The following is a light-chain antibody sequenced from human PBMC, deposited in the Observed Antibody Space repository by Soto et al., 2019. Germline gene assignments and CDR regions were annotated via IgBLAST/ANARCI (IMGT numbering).Light chain of an antibody. J-gene: IGKJ1*01. V-gene: IGKV3-20*01. CDR3: QQYGSSPRT. CDR1: QSVRSDY. CDR2: GAS. Sequence: EIVMTQSPVTLSVSPGERATLSCRASQSVRSDYLAWYQQKPGQAPRLHIYGASTRATGIPDRFTGSGSGTDFTLTISRLEPEDFAVYYCQQYGSSPRTFGQGTKVDIK.